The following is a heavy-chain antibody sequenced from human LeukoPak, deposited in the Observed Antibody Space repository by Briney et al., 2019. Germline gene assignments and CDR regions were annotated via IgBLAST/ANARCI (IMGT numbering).Heavy chain of an antibody. CDR3: ARDHGRSSSAWPAGY. CDR2: INPDSGGT. D-gene: IGHD6-19*01. V-gene: IGHV1-2*02. Sequence: ASVKVSCKASGYTFTDYYMHWVRQAPGQGLEWMGWINPDSGGTKYAQKFQGRVTVTGDTSIGTAYMELSSLRSDDTAVYYCARDHGRSSSAWPAGYWGQGTLVTVSS. J-gene: IGHJ4*02. CDR1: GYTFTDYY.